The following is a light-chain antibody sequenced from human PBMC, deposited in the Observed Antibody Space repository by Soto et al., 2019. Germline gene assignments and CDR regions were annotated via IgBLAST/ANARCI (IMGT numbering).Light chain of an antibody. CDR3: RHYDGSGFA. V-gene: IGKV3-20*01. CDR1: QRISRNN. Sequence: EIVLTQSPATLSLSPGERATLACRASQRISRNNLAWYQQKPGQAPRLLMYGVSYRATGIPGRFSGSGSGPGFTLTISRLEPEDFAIYYCRHYDGSGFAFGPGNKVEIK. J-gene: IGKJ3*01. CDR2: GVS.